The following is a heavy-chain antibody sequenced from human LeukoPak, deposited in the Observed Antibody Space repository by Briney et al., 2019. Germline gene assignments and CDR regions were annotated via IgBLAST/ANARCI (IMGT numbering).Heavy chain of an antibody. V-gene: IGHV1-69*05. CDR3: ARDRRAGYSSSWYLLAAFDI. CDR1: VGTFSSYA. J-gene: IGHJ3*02. CDR2: IIPIFGTA. Sequence: ASVKLSCKASVGTFSSYAISWVRQAPGQGLEWMGGIIPIFGTATYAQKFQGRVTITTDESTSTAYMELSSLRSEDTAVYYCARDRRAGYSSSWYLLAAFDIWGQGTMVTVSS. D-gene: IGHD6-13*01.